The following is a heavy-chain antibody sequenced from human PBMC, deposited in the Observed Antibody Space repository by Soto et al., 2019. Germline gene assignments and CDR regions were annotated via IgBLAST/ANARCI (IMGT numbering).Heavy chain of an antibody. J-gene: IGHJ4*02. CDR3: ARMRGLGEISPYLDY. CDR2: IYYSWRT. V-gene: IGHV4-59*01. Sequence: QVQLQESGPGLVKPSETLSLTCSISGGSISDYQWNWIRQPAGKGLEWIGYIYYSWRTNYNPSLKSRLTVSLDTSTRQFSLRLRSVTAADTAVYYCARMRGLGEISPYLDYWGQGALVTVSS. CDR1: GGSISDYQ. D-gene: IGHD3-16*01.